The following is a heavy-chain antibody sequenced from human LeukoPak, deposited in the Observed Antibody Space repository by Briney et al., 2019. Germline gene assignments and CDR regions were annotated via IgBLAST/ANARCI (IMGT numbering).Heavy chain of an antibody. CDR3: ARDPEP. V-gene: IGHV4-59*01. Sequence: SETLSLTCTVSGGSISSYYWSWIRQPPGKGLECIGYIYYSGSTNCNPSLKSRVTISVDTSKNQFSLKLSSVTAADTAVYYCARDPEPWGQGTLVTVSS. CDR1: GGSISSYY. CDR2: IYYSGST. J-gene: IGHJ5*02.